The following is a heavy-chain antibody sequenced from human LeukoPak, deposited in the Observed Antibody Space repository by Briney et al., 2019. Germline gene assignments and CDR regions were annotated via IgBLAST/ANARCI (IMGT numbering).Heavy chain of an antibody. V-gene: IGHV3-49*04. CDR1: GFTFGDYA. Sequence: GGSLRLSCTASGFTFGDYAMSWGRQAPGKGVEWVGFIRSKAYGGTTEYAASVKGRFTISRDDSKSIAYLQMNSLKTEDTAVYYCTRAPLWFGELSGDLVDYWGQGTLVTVSS. D-gene: IGHD3-10*01. CDR3: TRAPLWFGELSGDLVDY. J-gene: IGHJ4*02. CDR2: IRSKAYGGTT.